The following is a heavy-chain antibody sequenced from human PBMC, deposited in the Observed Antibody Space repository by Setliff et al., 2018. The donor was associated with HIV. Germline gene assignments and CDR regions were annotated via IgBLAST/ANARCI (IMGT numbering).Heavy chain of an antibody. J-gene: IGHJ4*02. CDR3: ARGGGPDTNFDS. CDR1: GGSMNNYY. CDR2: VYYSGST. Sequence: SETLSLTCTVFGGSMNNYYWNWIRQSPGKGLEWIGYVYYSGSTKYSPSLKSRVSISLGPSTKQVSLRLRSVTAADTAVYYCARGGGPDTNFDSWGRGTLVTVSS. V-gene: IGHV4-59*01.